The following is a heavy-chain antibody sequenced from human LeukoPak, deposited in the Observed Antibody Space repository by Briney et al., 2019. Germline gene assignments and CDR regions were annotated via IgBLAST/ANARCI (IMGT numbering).Heavy chain of an antibody. CDR1: GGSISSYY. V-gene: IGHV4-4*09. Sequence: SETLSLTCAVSGGSISSYYWSWIRQAPGKGLEWIGYIYTSGSTNYNPSLKSRATISVDTSKNQFSLKLSSVIAADTAVYYCARQGARWFDPWGQGTLVTVSS. J-gene: IGHJ5*02. CDR3: ARQGARWFDP. CDR2: IYTSGST.